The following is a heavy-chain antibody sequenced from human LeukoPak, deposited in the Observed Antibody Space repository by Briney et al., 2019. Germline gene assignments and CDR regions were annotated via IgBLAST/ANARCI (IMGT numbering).Heavy chain of an antibody. V-gene: IGHV3-53*01. CDR3: ARDRAYYYFDY. CDR1: GFTVSSNY. J-gene: IGHJ4*02. D-gene: IGHD3-10*01. CDR2: IYSSGST. Sequence: GSLRLSCAASGFTVSSNYMNWVRQAPGEGLEWVSVIYSSGSTYYADSVKGRFTISRDNSKNMLYLQMNSLRAEDTAVYYCARDRAYYYFDYWGQGTLVTVSS.